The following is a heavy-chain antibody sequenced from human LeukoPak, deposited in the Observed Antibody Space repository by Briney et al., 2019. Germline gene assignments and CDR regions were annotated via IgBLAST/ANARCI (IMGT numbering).Heavy chain of an antibody. CDR1: GYSFTSYW. CDR2: IYPGDSDT. J-gene: IGHJ4*02. CDR3: ARHREVGSSSWPPFDY. V-gene: IGHV5-51*01. Sequence: PGESLKISCKGSGYSFTSYWIGWVRQMPGKGLEWMGIIYPGDSDTRYSPSFQGQVTISADKSISTAYLQWSSLKASDTAMYYCARHREVGSSSWPPFDYWGQGTLDTVSS. D-gene: IGHD6-13*01.